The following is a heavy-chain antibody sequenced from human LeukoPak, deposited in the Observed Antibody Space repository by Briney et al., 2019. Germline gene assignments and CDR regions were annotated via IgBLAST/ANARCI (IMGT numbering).Heavy chain of an antibody. CDR3: ARSESTSCFLDY. D-gene: IGHD2-2*01. V-gene: IGHV1-18*01. CDR2: ISAYNGDT. Sequence: ASVKVSCKASGYTFTSYGISWVRQAPGQGLEWMGWISAYNGDTYSAQKLQGRVTLTTDTSTSTAYMDLRSLRSDDTAVYYCARSESTSCFLDYWGQGTLVTVSS. J-gene: IGHJ4*02. CDR1: GYTFTSYG.